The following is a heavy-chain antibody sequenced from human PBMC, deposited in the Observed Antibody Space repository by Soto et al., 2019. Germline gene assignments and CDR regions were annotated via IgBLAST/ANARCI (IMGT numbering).Heavy chain of an antibody. J-gene: IGHJ4*02. CDR2: IRGNGDST. V-gene: IGHV3-64D*06. Sequence: PGGSLRLSFSASGVTFSSYTMHWVRQAPGKGLDYVSGIRGNGDSTFYADSVKGSFTISRNNSKNALYRLMSSLSADDTAGYYCVKSRGGNNYDFDDWGQGALVTVSS. CDR3: VKSRGGNNYDFDD. CDR1: GVTFSSYT. D-gene: IGHD4-4*01.